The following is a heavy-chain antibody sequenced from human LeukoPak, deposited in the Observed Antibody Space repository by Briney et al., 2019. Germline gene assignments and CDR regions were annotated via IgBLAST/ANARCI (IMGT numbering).Heavy chain of an antibody. CDR3: ARVGYCSTGNCYSDWFDP. Sequence: ASVKVSCKASGYTFTGYYVHWVRQAPGQGLEWMGWINPHSGGTNYAQKFQGRVTMTRDTPISTAYMELSRLRFDDTAVYYCARVGYCSTGNCYSDWFDPWGQGTLVTVSS. D-gene: IGHD2-15*01. V-gene: IGHV1-2*02. J-gene: IGHJ5*02. CDR1: GYTFTGYY. CDR2: INPHSGGT.